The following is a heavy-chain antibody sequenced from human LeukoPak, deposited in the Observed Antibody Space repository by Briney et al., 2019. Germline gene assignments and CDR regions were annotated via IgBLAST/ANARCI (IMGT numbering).Heavy chain of an antibody. CDR3: ARFSRITPGDWGDAFDI. D-gene: IGHD2-21*02. J-gene: IGHJ3*02. CDR2: IDDGGNT. Sequence: SETLSLTCSVYSGSFSNYFRSWIRQPPGKGLEWIGEIDDGGNTNYNPSLMSRVIVSMEKSKKQFSLVMRSVTAADTAVYYCARFSRITPGDWGDAFDIWSQGTTVIVSS. CDR1: SGSFSNYF. V-gene: IGHV4-34*01.